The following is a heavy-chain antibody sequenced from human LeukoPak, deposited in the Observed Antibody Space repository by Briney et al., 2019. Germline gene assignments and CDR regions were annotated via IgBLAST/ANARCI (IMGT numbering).Heavy chain of an antibody. J-gene: IGHJ6*02. CDR2: IQHSGST. Sequence: SETPSLTCAVYGGAFRGFYWSWIPQPPGKGPEWNWGIQHSGSTNYNPSLKSRVTISVDTSKNQFSLKLSSVTAADTAVYYCARVRRSSSSLYYYYYYGMDVWGQGTTVTVSS. CDR1: GGAFRGFY. D-gene: IGHD6-6*01. CDR3: ARVRRSSSSLYYYYYYGMDV. V-gene: IGHV4-34*01.